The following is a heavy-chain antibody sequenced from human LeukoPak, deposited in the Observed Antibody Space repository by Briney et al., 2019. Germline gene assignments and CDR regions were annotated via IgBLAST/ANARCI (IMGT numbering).Heavy chain of an antibody. CDR1: VFTFSNAW. CDR3: TTEAYVWGSYRYHG. D-gene: IGHD3-16*02. V-gene: IGHV3-15*01. Sequence: GGSLRLSCAASVFTFSNAWMSGVRQSPGEGREGVGRIKSKTDSGTTDYAAPVKGRFTISRDDSKNTLYLQMNSLKTEDTAVYYCTTEAYVWGSYRYHGWGQGTLVTVSS. CDR2: IKSKTDSGTT. J-gene: IGHJ4*02.